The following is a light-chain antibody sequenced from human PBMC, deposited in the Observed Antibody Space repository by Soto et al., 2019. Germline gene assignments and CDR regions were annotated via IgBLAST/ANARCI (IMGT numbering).Light chain of an antibody. Sequence: ENVLTQSPGTLSLSPGERATLSCRASQSVTNNFFAWYQQKPGQAPRLLIYGISSRATGIPYRFSGSGSGTDFTLTISRLEPEDFVVYYCQQYITLPHTFGQGTKLEVK. CDR3: QQYITLPHT. V-gene: IGKV3-20*01. CDR1: QSVTNNF. CDR2: GIS. J-gene: IGKJ2*01.